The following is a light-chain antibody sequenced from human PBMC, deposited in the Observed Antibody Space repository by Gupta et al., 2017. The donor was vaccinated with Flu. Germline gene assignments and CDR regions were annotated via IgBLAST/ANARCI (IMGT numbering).Light chain of an antibody. CDR3: QQYNSYSIFT. V-gene: IGKV1-5*03. Sequence: SPLSASVGDRVTITCRASQSINNWLAWYQQKPGKAPNLLIYKASSSQNGVPSRLSGSGSGTEFTLTISSLQPDDFATYYCQQYNSYSIFTFGPGTKVDIK. J-gene: IGKJ3*01. CDR2: KAS. CDR1: QSINNW.